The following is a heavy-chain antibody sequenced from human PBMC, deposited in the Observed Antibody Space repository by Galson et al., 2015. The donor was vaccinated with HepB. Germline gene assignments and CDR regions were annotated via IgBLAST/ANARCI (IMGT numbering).Heavy chain of an antibody. CDR2: ISDSGATT. Sequence: SLRLSCAASGFTFNSYAMSWVRQAPGKGLEWVSTISDSGATTYYADSVRGRFTISRDNSKNTLYLQMNSLRAEDTAVYYCAKRNQQLVRSYYYGMDVWGQGTTVTVSS. D-gene: IGHD6-13*01. V-gene: IGHV3-23*01. CDR3: AKRNQQLVRSYYYGMDV. J-gene: IGHJ6*02. CDR1: GFTFNSYA.